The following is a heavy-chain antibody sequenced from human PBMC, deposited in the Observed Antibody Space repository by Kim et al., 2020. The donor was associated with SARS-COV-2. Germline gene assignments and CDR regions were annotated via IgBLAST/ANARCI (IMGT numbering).Heavy chain of an antibody. V-gene: IGHV4-59*01. Sequence: SETLSLTCTVSGGSINNYYWSWVRQPPGKRPAWIGWISYTGSPNYNPSFKSRVTISVDTSKNQFSLKLTSVTAADTAVYYCARFTGAQYYFDLWAREPWSPSPQ. CDR1: GGSINNYY. CDR2: ISYTGSP. D-gene: IGHD1-26*01. J-gene: IGHJ4*02. CDR3: ARFTGAQYYFDL.